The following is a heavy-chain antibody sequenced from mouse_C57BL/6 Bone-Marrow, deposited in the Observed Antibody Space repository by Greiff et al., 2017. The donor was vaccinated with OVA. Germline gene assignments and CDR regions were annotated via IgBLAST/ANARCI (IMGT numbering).Heavy chain of an antibody. J-gene: IGHJ4*01. CDR3: ASNYGSSLHYAMDY. D-gene: IGHD1-1*01. CDR2: IYPGDGDT. V-gene: IGHV1-82*01. Sequence: VQLQQSGPELVKPGASVKISCKASGYAFSSSWMNWVKQRPGKGLEWIGRIYPGDGDTNYNGKFKGKATLTADKSSSTAYMQLSSLTSEDSAVYFCASNYGSSLHYAMDYWGQGTSVTVSS. CDR1: GYAFSSSW.